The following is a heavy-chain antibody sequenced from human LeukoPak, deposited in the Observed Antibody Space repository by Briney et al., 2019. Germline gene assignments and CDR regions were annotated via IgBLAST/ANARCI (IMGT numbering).Heavy chain of an antibody. D-gene: IGHD6-13*01. CDR2: INHSGST. CDR1: GGSFSGYY. J-gene: IGHJ5*02. CDR3: ARGTAAAGTRWFDP. Sequence: SETLSLTCAVYGGSFSGYYWSWIRQPPGKGLEWIWEINHSGSTNYNPSLKSRVTISVDTSKNQFSLKLSSVTAADTAVYYCARGTAAAGTRWFDPWGQGTLVTVSS. V-gene: IGHV4-34*01.